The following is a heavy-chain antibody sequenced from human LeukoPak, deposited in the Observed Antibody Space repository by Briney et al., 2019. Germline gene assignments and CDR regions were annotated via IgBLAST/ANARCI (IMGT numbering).Heavy chain of an antibody. CDR2: IYTSGST. CDR1: GGSISSYY. J-gene: IGHJ4*02. D-gene: IGHD6-19*01. Sequence: SETLSLTCTVSGGSISSYYWRWIRQPAGKGLEWIGRIYTSGSTNYTPSLKSRVTMSVDTSKNQFSLKLSSVTAADTAVYYCARDSSGWLWTRLKKRFDYWGQGTLVTVSS. V-gene: IGHV4-4*07. CDR3: ARDSSGWLWTRLKKRFDY.